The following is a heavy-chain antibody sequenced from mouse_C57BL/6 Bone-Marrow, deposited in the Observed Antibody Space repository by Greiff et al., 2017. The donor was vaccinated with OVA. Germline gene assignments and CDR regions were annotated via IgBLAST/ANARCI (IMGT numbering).Heavy chain of an antibody. CDR1: GYTFTDYE. D-gene: IGHD2-1*01. CDR3: TRTIYYGNWGY. V-gene: IGHV1-15*01. CDR2: ITPETGGT. Sequence: QVQLQQSGAELVRPGASVTLSCKASGYTFTDYEMHWVKQTPVNGLEWIGPITPETGGTAYNQKFKGKAILTAEKSSSTAYMELRSLTSEDSAVYYCTRTIYYGNWGYWGQGTTLTVSS. J-gene: IGHJ2*01.